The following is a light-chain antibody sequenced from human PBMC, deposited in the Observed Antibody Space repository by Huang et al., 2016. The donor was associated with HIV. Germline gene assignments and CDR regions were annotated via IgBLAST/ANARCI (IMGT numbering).Light chain of an antibody. Sequence: EIVLTQSPGTLSLSPGERATLSCRASQSVGNTYLAWYQQKPGQALRLLIYGTSNMATGIPDRFSGSGSGTDFTLTISRLEPEDFAVYYCQQYGSSFPTFGGGTRVEVK. CDR1: QSVGNTY. J-gene: IGKJ4*01. CDR3: QQYGSSFPT. CDR2: GTS. V-gene: IGKV3-20*01.